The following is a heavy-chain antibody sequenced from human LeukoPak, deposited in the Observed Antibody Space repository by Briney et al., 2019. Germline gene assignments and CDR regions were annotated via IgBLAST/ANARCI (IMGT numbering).Heavy chain of an antibody. Sequence: GGSLRLSCAASGFTFSSYSMNWVRQPPGKGLEWVSYISSSSTIYYADSVKGRLTISRDNAKNSLYLHMNSLRDEDTAVYYCAREVVVAATDWFDPWGQGNLVTVSS. J-gene: IGHJ5*02. D-gene: IGHD2-15*01. V-gene: IGHV3-48*02. CDR1: GFTFSSYS. CDR2: ISSSSTI. CDR3: AREVVVAATDWFDP.